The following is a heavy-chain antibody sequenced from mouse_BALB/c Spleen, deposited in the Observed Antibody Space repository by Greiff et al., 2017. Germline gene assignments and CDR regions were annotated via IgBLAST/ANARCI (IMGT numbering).Heavy chain of an antibody. CDR3: ARSGWDGFAY. V-gene: IGHV1S81*02. CDR2: INPSNGRT. CDR1: GYTFTSYW. D-gene: IGHD4-1*01. J-gene: IGHJ3*01. Sequence: VQLQQPGAELVKPGASVKLSGKASGYTFTSYWMHWVKQRPGQGLEWIGEINPSNGRTNYNEKFKSKATLTVDKSSSTAYMQLSSLTSEDSAVYYCARSGWDGFAYWGQGTLVTVSA.